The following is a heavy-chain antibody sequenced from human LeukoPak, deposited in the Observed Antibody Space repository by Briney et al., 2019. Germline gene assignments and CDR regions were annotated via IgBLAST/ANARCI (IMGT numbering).Heavy chain of an antibody. D-gene: IGHD6-19*01. CDR3: ATTQWLAPPPDS. J-gene: IGHJ4*02. CDR2: INTDGTVT. CDR1: GFTFSKYW. Sequence: GGSLRLSCAASGFTFSKYWMLWVRQAPGKGLQSVSRINTDGTVTTYADSVKGRFTVSRDHADHTMFLQMNRVSDEDTAVYYCATTQWLAPPPDSWGQGTPVTVSS. V-gene: IGHV3-74*01.